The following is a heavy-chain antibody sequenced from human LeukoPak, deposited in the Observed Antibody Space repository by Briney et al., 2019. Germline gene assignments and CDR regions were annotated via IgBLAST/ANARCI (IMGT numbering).Heavy chain of an antibody. V-gene: IGHV4-38-2*02. J-gene: IGHJ3*02. CDR1: GYSISSGYY. D-gene: IGHD3-10*01. CDR2: IYHSGNT. Sequence: SETLSLTCTVSGYSISSGYYWGWIRQPPGRGLGWFGAIYHSGNTYYNPSLKSRVNISVDTSKNQFSLKLNSVTAADTAVYYCARDSAPGRFAFDIWGQGTMVTVSS. CDR3: ARDSAPGRFAFDI.